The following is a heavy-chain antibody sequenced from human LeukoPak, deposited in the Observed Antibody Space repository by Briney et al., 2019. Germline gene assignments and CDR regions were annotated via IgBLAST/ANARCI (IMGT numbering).Heavy chain of an antibody. D-gene: IGHD5-24*01. Sequence: SETLSLTCTVSGGSISSYYWSWIRQPPGKGLEWIGYIYYSGSTNYNPSLKSRVTISVDTSKNQFSLKLSSVTAADTAVYYCARHFPRSPSNRDGYNPEFDYWGQGTLVTVSS. CDR1: GGSISSYY. J-gene: IGHJ4*02. V-gene: IGHV4-59*08. CDR2: IYYSGST. CDR3: ARHFPRSPSNRDGYNPEFDY.